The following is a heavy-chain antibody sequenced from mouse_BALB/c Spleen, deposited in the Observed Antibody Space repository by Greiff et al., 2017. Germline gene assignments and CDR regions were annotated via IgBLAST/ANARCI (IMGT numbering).Heavy chain of an antibody. CDR2: IWAGGST. Sequence: QVQLQQSGPGLVAPSQSLSITCTVSGFSLTSYGVHWVRQPPGKGLEWLGVIWAGGSTNYNSALMSRLSISKDNSKSQVFLKMNSLQTDDTAMYYCAREIYYDYPYYYAMDYWGQGTSVTVSS. CDR3: AREIYYDYPYYYAMDY. J-gene: IGHJ4*01. V-gene: IGHV2-9*02. D-gene: IGHD2-4*01. CDR1: GFSLTSYG.